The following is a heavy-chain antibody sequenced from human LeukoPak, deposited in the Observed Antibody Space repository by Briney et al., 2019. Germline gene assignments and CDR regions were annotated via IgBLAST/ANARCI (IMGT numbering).Heavy chain of an antibody. J-gene: IGHJ4*02. V-gene: IGHV6-1*01. Sequence: SQTLSLTCAISGDSVSSNGATWNWIRQSPSRGLEWLGRTYYRSKWYYDYAVSVKSRITINSDTSKNQFSLQLNSVTPEDTAVYYCARVISSGWERFDYWGQGTLVTVSS. CDR2: TYYRSKWYY. CDR1: GDSVSSNGAT. D-gene: IGHD6-19*01. CDR3: ARVISSGWERFDY.